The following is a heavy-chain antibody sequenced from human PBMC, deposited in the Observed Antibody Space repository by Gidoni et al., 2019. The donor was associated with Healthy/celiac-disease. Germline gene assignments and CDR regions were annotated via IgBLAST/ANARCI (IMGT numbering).Heavy chain of an antibody. D-gene: IGHD6-13*01. J-gene: IGHJ5*02. CDR1: GFIFSSHG. CDR2: ITYDGSNK. CDR3: AKEPVCCEQLVRYWFDP. V-gene: IGHV3-30*18. Sequence: QVQLLESGGGVVQPGRSLSHPCAASGFIFSSHGMHWVRQAPGKGLEWVAVITYDGSNKYYADYVKGRFTISRDNSKNTLYLQMNSLRAEDTAVYYCAKEPVCCEQLVRYWFDPWGQGTLVTVSS.